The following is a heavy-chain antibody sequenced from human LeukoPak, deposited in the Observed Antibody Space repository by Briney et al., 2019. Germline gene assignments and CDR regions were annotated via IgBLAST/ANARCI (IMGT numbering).Heavy chain of an antibody. J-gene: IGHJ4*02. D-gene: IGHD1-26*01. CDR1: GGSFSGYY. CDR2: INHSGST. CDR3: ARVRKWELLDY. Sequence: KPSETLSLTCAVYGGSFSGYYWGWIRQPPGKGLEWIGEINHSGSTNYNPSLKSRVTISVDTSKNQFSLKLSSVTAADTAVYYCARVRKWELLDYWGQGTLVTVSS. V-gene: IGHV4-34*01.